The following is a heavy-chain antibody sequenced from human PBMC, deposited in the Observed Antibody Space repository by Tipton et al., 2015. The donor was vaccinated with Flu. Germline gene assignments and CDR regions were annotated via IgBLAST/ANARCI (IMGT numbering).Heavy chain of an antibody. V-gene: IGHV4-39*01. CDR3: ASGATITSDHYYYAMDV. Sequence: TLSLTCTVSGGSISSSSYYWGWIRQPPGKGLEWIGSIYYSGSTYYNPSLKSRVTISVDTSKNQVSLKLSSVTAADTAVYYCASGATITSDHYYYAMDVWGQGTTVTVSS. D-gene: IGHD5-12*01. CDR1: GGSISSSSYY. CDR2: IYYSGST. J-gene: IGHJ6*02.